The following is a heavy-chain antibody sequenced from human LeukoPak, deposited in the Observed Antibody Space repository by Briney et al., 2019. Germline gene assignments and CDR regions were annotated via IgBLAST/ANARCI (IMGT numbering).Heavy chain of an antibody. D-gene: IGHD3-3*01. Sequence: SETLSLTCTVSGGSISSCSYYWGWIRQPAGKGLEWIGRIYTSGSTNYNPSLKSRVTMSVDTSKNQFSLKLSSVTAADTAVYYCARVRSGGLDYWGQGTLVTVSS. J-gene: IGHJ4*02. CDR2: IYTSGST. CDR3: ARVRSGGLDY. CDR1: GGSISSCSYY. V-gene: IGHV4-61*02.